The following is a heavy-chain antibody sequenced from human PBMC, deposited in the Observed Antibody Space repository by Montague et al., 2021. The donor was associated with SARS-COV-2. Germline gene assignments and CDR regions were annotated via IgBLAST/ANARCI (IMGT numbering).Heavy chain of an antibody. CDR1: GGSISSYY. CDR3: ARGINSASSYYYHLDV. J-gene: IGHJ6*02. Sequence: SETLSLTCTVSGGSISSYYWSWIRQPPGKGLEWIGYIYYSGSTNYNPSLKSRVTISVDTSKNQFSLKLSSVTAADTAVYFCARGINSASSYYYHLDVWGQGTTVTVSS. V-gene: IGHV4-59*01. CDR2: IYYSGST. D-gene: IGHD1-26*01.